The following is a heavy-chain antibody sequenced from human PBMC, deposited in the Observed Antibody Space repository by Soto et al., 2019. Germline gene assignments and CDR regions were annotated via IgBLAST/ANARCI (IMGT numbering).Heavy chain of an antibody. V-gene: IGHV1-8*01. CDR3: ARRWAYYDILTGYPD. CDR2: MNPNSGNT. J-gene: IGHJ4*02. D-gene: IGHD3-9*01. Sequence: ASVQVSCKASGYTFTSSDINWVRQATGQGLEWMGWMNPNSGNTGYAQKFQGRVTMTRNTSISTAYMELSSLRSEDTAVYYCARRWAYYDILTGYPDWGQGTLVTVSS. CDR1: GYTFTSSD.